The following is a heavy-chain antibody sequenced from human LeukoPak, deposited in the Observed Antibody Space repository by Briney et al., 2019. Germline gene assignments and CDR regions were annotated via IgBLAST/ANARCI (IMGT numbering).Heavy chain of an antibody. D-gene: IGHD3-22*01. Sequence: ASVKVSCKASVYTFTSYDIEGVRQAPGQGLGWMGWMNPNSGNTGYAQKFQGRVTITRNTSISTAYMELSSLRSEDTAVYYCARVGRNYDSSGYWFDYWGQGTLVTVSS. V-gene: IGHV1-8*03. CDR1: VYTFTSYD. J-gene: IGHJ4*02. CDR3: ARVGRNYDSSGYWFDY. CDR2: MNPNSGNT.